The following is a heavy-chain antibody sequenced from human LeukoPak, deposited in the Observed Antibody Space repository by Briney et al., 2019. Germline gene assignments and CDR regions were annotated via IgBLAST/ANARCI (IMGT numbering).Heavy chain of an antibody. Sequence: SETLSLTCTVSGGSISTYYWSWIRQPPGKGLEWIGYIYYSGNTSCNPSLKSRVTISIDTSKNQFSLKLSSVTAADTAVYYCARVGSGSFDYWGQGTLVTVSS. CDR1: GGSISTYY. V-gene: IGHV4-59*01. CDR2: IYYSGNT. J-gene: IGHJ4*02. D-gene: IGHD3-10*01. CDR3: ARVGSGSFDY.